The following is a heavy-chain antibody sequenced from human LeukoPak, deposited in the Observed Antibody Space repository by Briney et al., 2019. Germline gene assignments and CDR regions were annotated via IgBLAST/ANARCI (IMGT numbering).Heavy chain of an antibody. V-gene: IGHV1-2*02. J-gene: IGHJ6*02. D-gene: IGHD2-2*01. CDR1: GYTFTGYY. CDR2: INPNSGGT. Sequence: ASVKVSCKASGYTFTGYYIHWVRQAPGQGLEWMGWINPNSGGTNYAQKFQGRVTMTRDTSISTAYMELSRLRSDDTAVYYCARVQGGYDIVVVPAAGMDVWGQGTTVTVSS. CDR3: ARVQGGYDIVVVPAAGMDV.